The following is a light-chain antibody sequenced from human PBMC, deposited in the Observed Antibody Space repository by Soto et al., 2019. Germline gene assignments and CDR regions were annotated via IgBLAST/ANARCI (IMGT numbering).Light chain of an antibody. CDR1: QSISSY. V-gene: IGKV3-15*01. CDR3: QQYSDWPSIT. J-gene: IGKJ5*01. CDR2: GVS. Sequence: EIVMTQSPETLSVSAGERATLSCRATQSISSYLAGYQLKPGQAPRLLIYGVSTRATGIPARFSGSGSGTEFTLTISRLQSEDVAVYYCQQYSDWPSITFGQGTRLEIK.